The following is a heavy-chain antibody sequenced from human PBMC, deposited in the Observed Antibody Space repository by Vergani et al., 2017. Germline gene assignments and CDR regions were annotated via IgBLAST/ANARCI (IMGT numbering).Heavy chain of an antibody. CDR1: GFTFSSYA. CDR2: ISGSGGST. J-gene: IGHJ4*02. V-gene: IGHV3-23*01. Sequence: EVQLLESGGGLVQPGGSLRLSCAASGFTFSSYAMSWVRQAPGKGLEWVSAISGSGGSTYYADSVKGRFTIARDNSKNTLYLQMNSLRAEDTAVYYCAKAYRYNWNDKDYFDYWGQGTLVTVSS. CDR3: AKAYRYNWNDKDYFDY. D-gene: IGHD1-1*01.